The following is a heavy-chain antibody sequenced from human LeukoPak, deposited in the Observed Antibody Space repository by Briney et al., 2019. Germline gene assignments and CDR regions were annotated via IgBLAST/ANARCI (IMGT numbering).Heavy chain of an antibody. V-gene: IGHV3-7*03. Sequence: GGSLRLSCAASGFIFSSYWMSWVRQTPGKGLEWVANIKQDGSEKNYVDSVKGRFTISRDNAKNSLYLQMNSLRAEDTAVYYCTTDVIYGGNSLKTLDYWGQGTLVTVSS. CDR3: TTDVIYGGNSLKTLDY. CDR2: IKQDGSEK. CDR1: GFIFSSYW. J-gene: IGHJ4*02. D-gene: IGHD4-23*01.